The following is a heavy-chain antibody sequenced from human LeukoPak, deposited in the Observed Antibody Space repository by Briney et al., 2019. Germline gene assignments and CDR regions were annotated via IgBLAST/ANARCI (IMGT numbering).Heavy chain of an antibody. CDR2: IYYSGST. CDR1: GGSISSSSYY. J-gene: IGHJ4*02. CDR3: ARLSKGGYTYGGPIEY. D-gene: IGHD5-18*01. Sequence: SETLSLTCSVSGGSISSSSYYWGWTRQPPGKGLEWIGSIYYSGSTYFNPSLKSRVTISIDTSKNQFSLKLSSVTAADTAVYYRARLSKGGYTYGGPIEYWGQGALVTVSS. V-gene: IGHV4-39*01.